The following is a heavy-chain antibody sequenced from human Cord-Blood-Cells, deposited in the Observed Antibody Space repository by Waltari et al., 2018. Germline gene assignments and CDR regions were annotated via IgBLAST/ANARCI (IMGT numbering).Heavy chain of an antibody. CDR2: IRYDGSNK. Sequence: QVQLVESGGGVVQPGGSLGLSCAASGFTFSSYGMHWVRQAPGKGLEWVAFIRYDGSNKYYADSVKGRFTISRDNSKNTLYLQMNSLRAEDTAVYYCASLEYSSSSTFDYWGQGTLVTVSS. V-gene: IGHV3-30*02. D-gene: IGHD6-6*01. CDR3: ASLEYSSSSTFDY. CDR1: GFTFSSYG. J-gene: IGHJ4*02.